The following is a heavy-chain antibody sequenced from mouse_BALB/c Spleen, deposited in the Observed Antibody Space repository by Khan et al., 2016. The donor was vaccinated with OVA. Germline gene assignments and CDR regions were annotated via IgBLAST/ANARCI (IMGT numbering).Heavy chain of an antibody. CDR2: INTTTGEA. J-gene: IGHJ3*01. V-gene: IGHV9-1*02. Sequence: QIQLVQSGPELKKPGETVKISCKASGYTFTNYGMNWVKQPPGKALKWMGWINTTTGEATYADDFKGRFAFSLETSASTAYLQINNLKNEDMATYFCARGLNYYGSWFAYWGQGTLVTVSA. D-gene: IGHD1-1*01. CDR3: ARGLNYYGSWFAY. CDR1: GYTFTNYG.